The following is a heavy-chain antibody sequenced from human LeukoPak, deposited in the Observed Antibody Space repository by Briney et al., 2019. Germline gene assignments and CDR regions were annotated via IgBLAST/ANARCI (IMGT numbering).Heavy chain of an antibody. V-gene: IGHV4-59*11. CDR3: ARDSYAWAFDI. J-gene: IGHJ3*02. D-gene: IGHD1-26*01. CDR2: MYYSGST. CDR1: GDSISGHY. Sequence: PSETLSLTCTVSGDSISGHYWSWIRQPPGERLEYIAYMYYSGSTNYNPSLKSRVTISVDMSKNQFSLKLSSVTAADTAVYYCARDSYAWAFDIWGQGTMVTVSS.